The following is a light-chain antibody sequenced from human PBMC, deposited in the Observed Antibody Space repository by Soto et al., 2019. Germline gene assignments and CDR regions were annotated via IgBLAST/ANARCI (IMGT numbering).Light chain of an antibody. CDR1: SSDVGLYNY. V-gene: IGLV2-11*01. J-gene: IGLJ1*01. CDR2: DVS. Sequence: QSALTQPRSVSGSPGQSVTISWTGTSSDVGLYNYVSWYQQHPGKAPKLIIYDVSKRPSGVPDRFSGSKSGNTASLTISGLQAEDEGEYFCCSYGGSYTPYVFGTGTKLTVL. CDR3: CSYGGSYTPYV.